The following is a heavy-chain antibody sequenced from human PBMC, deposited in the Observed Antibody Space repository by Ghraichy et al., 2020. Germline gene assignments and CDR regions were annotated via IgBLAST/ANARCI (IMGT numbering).Heavy chain of an antibody. V-gene: IGHV4-34*01. Sequence: SETLSLTCAVYGGSFSGYYWSWIRQPPGKGLEWIGEINHSGSTNYNPSLKSRVTISVDTSKNQFSLKLSSVTAADTAVYYCARGVSSSSWYGLSYYYYGMDVWGQGATVTVSS. CDR3: ARGVSSSSWYGLSYYYYGMDV. CDR2: INHSGST. J-gene: IGHJ6*02. D-gene: IGHD6-13*01. CDR1: GGSFSGYY.